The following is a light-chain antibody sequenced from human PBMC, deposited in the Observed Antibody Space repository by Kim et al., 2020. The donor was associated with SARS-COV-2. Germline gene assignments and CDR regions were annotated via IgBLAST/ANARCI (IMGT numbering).Light chain of an antibody. V-gene: IGKV1D-16*01. Sequence: DIQMAQSPSSVSASVGDRVTITCRASQGIINWLGWYQQKPEKAPTLLIYGASSLQSGVPSRFSGSGSGTDFTLTISSLQPEDFATYYYQQYDSFPRTFGQGTKVDIK. CDR2: GAS. J-gene: IGKJ1*01. CDR3: QQYDSFPRT. CDR1: QGIINW.